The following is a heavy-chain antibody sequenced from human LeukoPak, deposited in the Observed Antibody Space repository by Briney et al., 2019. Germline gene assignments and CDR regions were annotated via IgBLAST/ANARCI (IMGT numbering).Heavy chain of an antibody. CDR1: GFTFNNYW. V-gene: IGHV3-7*01. J-gene: IGHJ4*02. CDR2: IKQDGSTK. CDR3: AKDDPKAYFDY. Sequence: GGSLRLSCAASGFTFNNYWMSWVRQAPGKGLEWVANIKQDGSTKYYVDSVKGRFTISRDNSKNTLYLQMNSLRAEDTAVYYCAKDDPKAYFDYWGQGNLVTVSS.